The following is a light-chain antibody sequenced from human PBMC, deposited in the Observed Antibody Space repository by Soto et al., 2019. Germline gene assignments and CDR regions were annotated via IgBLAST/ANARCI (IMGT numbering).Light chain of an antibody. CDR3: SSYTSTYTLL. CDR2: EVS. V-gene: IGLV2-14*01. J-gene: IGLJ2*01. Sequence: QSALTQPASVSGSPGQSITISCTGTTSDVGSSNYVSWYQQHPGKAPKLLIYEVSNRPSGVSNRFSGSKSGNTASLTISGLQAEDEADYYCSSYTSTYTLLFGGGTQLTVL. CDR1: TSDVGSSNY.